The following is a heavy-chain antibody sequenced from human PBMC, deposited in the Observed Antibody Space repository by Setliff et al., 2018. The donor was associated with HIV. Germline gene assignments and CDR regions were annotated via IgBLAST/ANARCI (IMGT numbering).Heavy chain of an antibody. V-gene: IGHV3-72*01. CDR1: GFTFSDHY. J-gene: IGHJ6*03. D-gene: IGHD3-10*01. CDR2: TRNKLNSYTT. Sequence: GSLRLSCAASGFTFSDHYMDWVRQAPGKGLEWVGRTRNKLNSYTTEYAASVKGRFTISRDDSKNSLYLQMSSLKTEDTAVYYCARGRLLWSGSYYYYYMDVWGKGTTVTVSS. CDR3: ARGRLLWSGSYYYYYMDV.